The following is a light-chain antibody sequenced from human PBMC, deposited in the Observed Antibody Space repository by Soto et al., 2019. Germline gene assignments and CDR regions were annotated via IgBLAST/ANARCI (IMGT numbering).Light chain of an antibody. CDR1: NIGGKS. CDR2: DDS. Sequence: SYELTQPPSVSVAPGQTARITCGGNNIGGKSVQWYQQKAGQAPALVVYDDSDRPSGVPERFSGSNSGNTATLTITRVEAGDEAGYYCQVWDSSSEVVFGGGTKVTVL. CDR3: QVWDSSSEVV. V-gene: IGLV3-21*02. J-gene: IGLJ2*01.